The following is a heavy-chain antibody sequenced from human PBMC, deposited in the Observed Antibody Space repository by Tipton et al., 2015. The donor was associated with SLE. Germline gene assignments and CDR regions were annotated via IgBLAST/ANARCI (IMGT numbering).Heavy chain of an antibody. J-gene: IGHJ4*02. V-gene: IGHV3-7*01. CDR2: IKQDGSEK. Sequence: SLRLSCAASGFTFSSYGMHWVRQAPGKGLEWVANIKQDGSEKYYVDSVKGRFTISRDNAKNSLYLQMNSLRAEDTAVYYCARDARAARDFDYWGQGTLVTVSS. D-gene: IGHD6-6*01. CDR1: GFTFSSYG. CDR3: ARDARAARDFDY.